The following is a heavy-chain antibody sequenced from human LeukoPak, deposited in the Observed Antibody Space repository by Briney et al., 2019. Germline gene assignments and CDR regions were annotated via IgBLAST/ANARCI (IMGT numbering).Heavy chain of an antibody. V-gene: IGHV4-4*09. CDR2: IYTSGST. Sequence: SETLSLTCTDSGGSISSYYWSWIRQPPGKGLEWIGYIYTSGSTNYNPSLKSRVTISVDTSKNQFSLKLSSVTAADTAVYYCARQSGSDWFDPWGQGTLVTVSS. CDR1: GGSISSYY. CDR3: ARQSGSDWFDP. J-gene: IGHJ5*02.